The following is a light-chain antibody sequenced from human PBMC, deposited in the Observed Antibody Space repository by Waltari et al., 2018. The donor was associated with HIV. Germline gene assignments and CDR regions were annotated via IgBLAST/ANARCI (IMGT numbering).Light chain of an antibody. CDR3: NSRDRAGHHVV. J-gene: IGLJ3*02. Sequence: SELTQDPAVSVALGQTVTITCQGDSLRTYYASWYLQKPGQAPVLVISPIHNRPSGIPDRFSGSSSGNTASLTITGAQAEDEGDYYCNSRDRAGHHVVFGGGTKLTVL. CDR1: SLRTYY. CDR2: PIH. V-gene: IGLV3-19*01.